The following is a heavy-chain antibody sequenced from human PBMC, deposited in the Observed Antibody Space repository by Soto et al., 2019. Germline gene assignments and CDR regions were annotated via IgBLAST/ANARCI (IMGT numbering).Heavy chain of an antibody. CDR3: AKEAQYYDIVHYFDY. CDR1: GITFSSYA. J-gene: IGHJ4*02. Sequence: GGSLRLSCAASGITFSSYAMSWVRQAPGKGLEWVSAISGSGGSTYYADSVKGRFTISRDNSKNTLYLQMSSLRAEDTAVYYCAKEAQYYDIVHYFDYWGQGTLVTVSS. D-gene: IGHD3-9*01. CDR2: ISGSGGST. V-gene: IGHV3-23*01.